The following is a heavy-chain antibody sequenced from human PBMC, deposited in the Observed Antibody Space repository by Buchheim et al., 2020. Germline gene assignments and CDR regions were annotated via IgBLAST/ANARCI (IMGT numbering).Heavy chain of an antibody. CDR1: GFTFSSYA. D-gene: IGHD4-17*01. Sequence: EVQLLESGGGLVQPGGSLRLSCAASGFTFSSYAMSWVRQAPGKGLEWVSYISSSSTIYYADSVKGRFTISRDNAKNSLYLQMNSLRDEDTAVYYCARARDYRFDYWGQGTL. J-gene: IGHJ4*02. CDR3: ARARDYRFDY. V-gene: IGHV3-48*02. CDR2: ISSSSTI.